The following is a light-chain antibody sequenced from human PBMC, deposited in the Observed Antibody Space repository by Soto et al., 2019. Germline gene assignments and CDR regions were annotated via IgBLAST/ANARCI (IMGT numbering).Light chain of an antibody. CDR3: SSFAGSFYWV. V-gene: IGLV2-8*01. Sequence: QSALTQPPSASGSPGQSVTISCTGTSSDVGGYNYVSWYQQHPGKAPKLMIYEVSMRPSGVPDRFSGSKSGNTASLTVSGLQAEDEADYYCSSFAGSFYWVFGGGTKLTVL. CDR1: SSDVGGYNY. J-gene: IGLJ2*01. CDR2: EVS.